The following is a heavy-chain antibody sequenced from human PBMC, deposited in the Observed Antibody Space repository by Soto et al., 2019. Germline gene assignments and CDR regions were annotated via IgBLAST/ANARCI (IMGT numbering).Heavy chain of an antibody. D-gene: IGHD3-16*01. CDR1: GFTFSGNW. V-gene: IGHV3-7*04. CDR2: LNQDGSDK. J-gene: IGHJ4*02. Sequence: QLVESGGDLVQPGGSLRLTCVASGFTFSGNWMTWVRQAPGKGLEWVATLNQDGSDKYYVDSVRGRIVISRDNAKNSLYLEMNGLGAEETAVYHCGRGGGNFDQWGQGTLVTVSS. CDR3: GRGGGNFDQ.